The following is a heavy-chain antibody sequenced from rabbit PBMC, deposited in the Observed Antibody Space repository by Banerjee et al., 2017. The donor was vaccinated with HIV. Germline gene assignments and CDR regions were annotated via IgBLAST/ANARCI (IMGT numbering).Heavy chain of an antibody. J-gene: IGHJ4*01. D-gene: IGHD3-1*01. CDR2: IYIDNSGSA. Sequence: QSLEESGGDLVKPGASLTLTCTASGFSFSSSYWICWVRQAPGKGLEWIACIYIDNSGSAYYASWAKGRFTISKTSSTTVTLQMTSLTAADTATYFCATGPTLYYFKLWGPGTLVTVS. CDR3: ATGPTLYYFKL. CDR1: GFSFSSSYW. V-gene: IGHV1S40*01.